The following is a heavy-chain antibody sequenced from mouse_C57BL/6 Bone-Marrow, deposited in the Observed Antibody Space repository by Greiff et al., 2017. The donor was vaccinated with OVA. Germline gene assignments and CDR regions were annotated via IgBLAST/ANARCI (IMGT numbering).Heavy chain of an antibody. V-gene: IGHV1-69*01. CDR2: IDPSDSYT. CDR1: GYTFTSHW. CDR3: ARDLWLRREGFDY. J-gene: IGHJ2*01. Sequence: QVQLQQPGAELVMPGASVKLSCKASGYTFTSHWMHWVKQRPGQGLEWIGEIDPSDSYTNYNQKFKGKSTLTVDKSSSTAYMQLSSLTSEDSAVYYCARDLWLRREGFDYWGQGTTLTVSS. D-gene: IGHD2-2*01.